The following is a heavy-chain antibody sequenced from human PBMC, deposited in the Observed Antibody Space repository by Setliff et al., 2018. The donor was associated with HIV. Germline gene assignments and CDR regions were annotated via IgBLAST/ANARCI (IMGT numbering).Heavy chain of an antibody. CDR3: ARSPGVDTNMAFDL. Sequence: PSETLSLTCSVSGGSVSSSGYYWSWIRQSAEKGLEWIGHIYTSGSAEYNPSLKSRVTMSVDASKSQVSLRLTSVTAADAAVYFCARSPGVDTNMAFDLWGQGSLVTVSS. CDR2: IYTSGSA. J-gene: IGHJ4*01. CDR1: GGSVSSSGYY. D-gene: IGHD5-18*01. V-gene: IGHV4-61*10.